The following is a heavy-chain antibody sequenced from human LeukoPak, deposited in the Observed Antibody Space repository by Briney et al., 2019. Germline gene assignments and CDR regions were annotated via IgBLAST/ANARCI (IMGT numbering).Heavy chain of an antibody. CDR3: AKGLWGYGGSWYFDY. CDR1: GFTFSSYA. V-gene: IGHV3-23*01. Sequence: GGSLRLSCAASGFTFSSYAMSWVRQAPGKGLEWVSAISGSGGSTYYADSVKGRFTISRDNSKNTLYLQMYSLRAEDTAVYYCAKGLWGYGGSWYFDYWGQGTLVTVSS. J-gene: IGHJ4*02. CDR2: ISGSGGST. D-gene: IGHD4-23*01.